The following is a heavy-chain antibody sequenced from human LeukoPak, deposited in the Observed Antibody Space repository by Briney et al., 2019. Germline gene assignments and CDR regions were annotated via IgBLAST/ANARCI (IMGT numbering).Heavy chain of an antibody. J-gene: IGHJ3*02. CDR2: MNPNSGNT. CDR3: ARMDDPTEDAFDI. V-gene: IGHV1-8*01. D-gene: IGHD1-1*01. Sequence: ASVKVSCKASGYTFTSYDINWVRQATGQGLEWMGWMNPNSGNTGYAQKFQGRVTMTRNTSISTAYMELSSLRSEDTAVYYCARMDDPTEDAFDIWGQGTMVTVSS. CDR1: GYTFTSYD.